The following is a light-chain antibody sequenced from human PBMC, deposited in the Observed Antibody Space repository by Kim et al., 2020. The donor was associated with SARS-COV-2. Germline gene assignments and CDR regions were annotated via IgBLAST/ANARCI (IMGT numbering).Light chain of an antibody. V-gene: IGLV3-1*01. CDR1: KLGDKY. CDR3: QAWDSTTGV. CDR2: QDN. Sequence: SYELTQPPSVCVSPGQTASITCSGDKLGDKYACWYQQKPGQPPVVVIYQDNKRPSGIPERFSGSNSGNTATLTISGTQTMDEADYYCQAWDSTTGVFGGG. J-gene: IGLJ3*02.